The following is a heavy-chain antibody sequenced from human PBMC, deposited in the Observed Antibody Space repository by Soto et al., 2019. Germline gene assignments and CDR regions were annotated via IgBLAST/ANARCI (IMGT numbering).Heavy chain of an antibody. D-gene: IGHD1-1*01. V-gene: IGHV1-69*13. CDR3: AREKGPGTIRTWFDP. J-gene: IGHJ5*02. CDR1: GGTCSSYA. CDR2: IIPIFGTA. Sequence: SVKVSCRASGGTCSSYAISWVLQAPGQGLEWMGGIIPIFGTANYAQKFQGRVTITADESTSTAYMELSSLRSEDTAVYYCAREKGPGTIRTWFDPPGQRTPVTV.